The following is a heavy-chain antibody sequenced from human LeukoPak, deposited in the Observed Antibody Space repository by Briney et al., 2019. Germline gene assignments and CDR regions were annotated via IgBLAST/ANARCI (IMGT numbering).Heavy chain of an antibody. V-gene: IGHV4-34*01. J-gene: IGHJ4*02. Sequence: PSETLSLTCVVYGGSFSGYYWSWIRQPPGKGLEWIGEINHSGSTDYNPSLKSRVTISVDTSKIQFSLKLTSVTAADTAVYYCARRVSSPRGLLTAFWNYWGQGTLVTVSS. CDR1: GGSFSGYY. CDR3: ARRVSSPRGLLTAFWNY. D-gene: IGHD2-21*02. CDR2: INHSGST.